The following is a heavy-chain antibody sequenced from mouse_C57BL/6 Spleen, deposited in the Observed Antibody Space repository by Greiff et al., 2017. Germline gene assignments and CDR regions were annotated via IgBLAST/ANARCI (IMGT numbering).Heavy chain of an antibody. CDR2: IAPNSGGT. CDR1: GYTFTSYW. CDR3: ARGYDYLYYYAMDY. V-gene: IGHV1-72*01. D-gene: IGHD2-4*01. J-gene: IGHJ4*01. Sequence: QVQLQQPGAELVKPGASVKLSCKASGYTFTSYWMHWVKQRPGRGLEWIGRIAPNSGGTKYNEKFKSKATLTVDKPSSTAYMQLSSLTSEDSAVYYCARGYDYLYYYAMDYWGQGTSVTVAS.